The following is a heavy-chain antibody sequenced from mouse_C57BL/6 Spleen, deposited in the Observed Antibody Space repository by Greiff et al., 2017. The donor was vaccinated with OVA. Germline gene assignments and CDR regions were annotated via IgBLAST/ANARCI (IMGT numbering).Heavy chain of an antibody. CDR3: ARDYYGSSVYYFDY. D-gene: IGHD1-1*01. V-gene: IGHV1-54*01. J-gene: IGHJ2*01. CDR1: GYAFTNYL. Sequence: QVQLQQSGAELVRPGTSVKVSCKASGYAFTNYLIEWVKQRPGQGLEWIGVINPGSGGTNYNEKFKGKATLTADKSSSTAYMQLSSLTSEDSAVYCCARDYYGSSVYYFDYWGQGTTLTVSS. CDR2: INPGSGGT.